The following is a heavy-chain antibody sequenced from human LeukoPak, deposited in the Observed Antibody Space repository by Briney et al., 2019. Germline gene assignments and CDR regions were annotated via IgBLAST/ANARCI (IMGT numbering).Heavy chain of an antibody. V-gene: IGHV4-34*01. CDR2: INHSGST. CDR3: ARGLAKFDP. J-gene: IGHJ5*02. CDR1: GGSFSGYY. Sequence: SETLSLTCAVYGGSFSGYYWSWIRQPPGKGLEWIGEINHSGSTNYNPSLKSRVTISVDTSKNQFSLKLSSVTAADTAVCYCARGLAKFDPWGQGTLVTVSS.